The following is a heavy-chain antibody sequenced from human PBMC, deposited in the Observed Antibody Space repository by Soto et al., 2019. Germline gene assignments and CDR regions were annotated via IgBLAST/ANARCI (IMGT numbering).Heavy chain of an antibody. J-gene: IGHJ5*02. CDR2: AYHGGAT. V-gene: IGHV4-30-2*01. D-gene: IGHD3-10*01. CDR3: ATERGNTTPGWFEP. Sequence: QLQLQESGSGLVRPSQTLSLTCVVSGGSISSGGYSWSWIRQPPGKGLEWIGYAYHGGATYYNPSLKSRVTISVDTSKNQVSLKLTSVTAADTAVYYCATERGNTTPGWFEPWGQGTLVTVSS. CDR1: GGSISSGGYS.